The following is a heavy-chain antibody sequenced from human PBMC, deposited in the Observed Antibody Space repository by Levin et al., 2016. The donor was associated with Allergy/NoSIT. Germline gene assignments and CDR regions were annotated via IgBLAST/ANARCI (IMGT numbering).Heavy chain of an antibody. CDR2: INAVNGDT. CDR3: ARGSGPGAYLIDY. V-gene: IGHV1-3*01. J-gene: IGHJ4*02. D-gene: IGHD3-16*01. Sequence: WVRQAPGQKFEWMGYINAVNGDTKYSQRFQGRVSITRDTSASTDHMELSSLRSEDTAMYYCARGSGPGAYLIDYWGQGTLVTVSS.